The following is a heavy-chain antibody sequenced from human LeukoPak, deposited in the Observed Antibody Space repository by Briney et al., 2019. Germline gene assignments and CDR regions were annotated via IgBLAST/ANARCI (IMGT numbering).Heavy chain of an antibody. CDR2: ISWNSGSI. CDR3: AKDSDWNARGDAFDI. J-gene: IGHJ3*02. CDR1: GFTFDDYA. V-gene: IGHV3-9*01. Sequence: GGSLRLSCAASGFTFDDYAMHGVRQAPGKGLEWVSGISWNSGSIVYADSVKGRFTIARDNAKNSLYLQMNSLRAEDTALYYCAKDSDWNARGDAFDIWGQGTMVTVSS. D-gene: IGHD1-1*01.